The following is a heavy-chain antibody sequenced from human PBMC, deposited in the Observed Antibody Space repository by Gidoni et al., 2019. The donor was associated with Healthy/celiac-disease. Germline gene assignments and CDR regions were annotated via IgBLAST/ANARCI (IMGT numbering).Heavy chain of an antibody. CDR2: IIPIFGTA. V-gene: IGHV1-69*01. CDR1: GGTFSSYA. Sequence: QVQLVQSGAEVTKPGSSVKVSCKASGGTFSSYAISWVRQAPGQGLEWMGGIIPIFGTANYAQKFQGRVTITADESTSTAYMELSSLRSEDTAVYYCASNRIATRVGEYSDAFDIWGQGTMVTVSS. J-gene: IGHJ3*02. D-gene: IGHD6-13*01. CDR3: ASNRIATRVGEYSDAFDI.